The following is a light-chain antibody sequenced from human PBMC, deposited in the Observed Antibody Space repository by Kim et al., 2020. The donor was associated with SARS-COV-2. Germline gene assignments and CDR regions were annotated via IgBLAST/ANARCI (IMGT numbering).Light chain of an antibody. V-gene: IGKV3-15*01. J-gene: IGKJ2*01. CDR1: QSVNTN. CDR2: GAS. CDR3: QEYNSWPPYN. Sequence: VFPGEGATLSCRASQSVNTNLAGYQQRTGQAPRLRIFGASTRATGIPARFSGSGSGTEFTLTISSLQSEDFAVYYCQEYNSWPPYNFGLGTKLEI.